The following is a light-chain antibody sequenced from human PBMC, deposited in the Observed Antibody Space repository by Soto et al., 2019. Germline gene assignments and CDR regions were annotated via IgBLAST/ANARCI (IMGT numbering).Light chain of an antibody. CDR1: SSDVGGYDY. CDR2: EVT. J-gene: IGLJ1*01. Sequence: QSALTQPASGSGSPGQSIAISCTGTSSDVGGYDYVSWYQQHPDKDPKLMIYEVTKRPSGVSNRFSSTKSCTTAALTSSGLQPDDEADWYCRSHSSGNTRVFRSGTKLTI. CDR3: RSHSSGNTRV. V-gene: IGLV2-14*01.